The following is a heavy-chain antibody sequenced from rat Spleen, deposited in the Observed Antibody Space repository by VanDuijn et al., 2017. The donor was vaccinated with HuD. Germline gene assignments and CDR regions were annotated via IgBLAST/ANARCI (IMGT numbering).Heavy chain of an antibody. CDR1: GLTFSDYY. CDR2: ISFDGTST. D-gene: IGHD1-11*01. J-gene: IGHJ2*01. V-gene: IGHV5-29*01. Sequence: EVQLVESDGGLVQPGRSLKLSCAASGLTFSDYYMAWVRQAPTRGLEWVATISFDGTSTYYRDSVKGRFTISRDYAQTILYLQMDSLRSEDTATYYCPRRYDFDYWGQGVMVTVSS. CDR3: PRRYDFDY.